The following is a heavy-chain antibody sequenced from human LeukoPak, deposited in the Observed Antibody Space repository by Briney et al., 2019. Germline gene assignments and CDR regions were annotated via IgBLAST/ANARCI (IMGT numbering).Heavy chain of an antibody. D-gene: IGHD6-19*01. CDR2: IYSGGST. V-gene: IGHV3-53*04. Sequence: GGSLRLSCAVSGFNVSSNYMSWVRQAPGKGLEWVSVIYSGGSTYYADSVKGRFTISRHNSQNTLYLQMNSLKSEDTAVYYCARAADGSSGRFDYWGQGTLVTVSS. CDR3: ARAADGSSGRFDY. CDR1: GFNVSSNY. J-gene: IGHJ4*02.